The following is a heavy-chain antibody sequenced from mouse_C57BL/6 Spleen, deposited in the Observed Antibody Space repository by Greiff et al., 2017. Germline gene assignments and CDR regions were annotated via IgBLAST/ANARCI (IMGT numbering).Heavy chain of an antibody. Sequence: VKLVESGAELVKPGASVKISCKASGYAFSSYWMNWVKQRPGKGLEWIGQIYPGDGDTNYNGKFKGKATLTADKSSSTAYMKLSSLTSEGSAVYCCARSGLPSYFEVWGTGTTVTVAT. J-gene: IGHJ1*03. CDR1: GYAFSSYW. V-gene: IGHV1-80*01. CDR2: IYPGDGDT. CDR3: ARSGLPSYFEV. D-gene: IGHD3-1*01.